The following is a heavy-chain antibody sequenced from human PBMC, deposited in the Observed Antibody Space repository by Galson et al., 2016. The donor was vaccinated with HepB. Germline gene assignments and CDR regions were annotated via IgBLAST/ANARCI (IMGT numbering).Heavy chain of an antibody. CDR3: ARDDLVSDCGGDCYAVHFDF. J-gene: IGHJ4*02. Sequence: SLRLSCAASGFSFSSYAMNWVRQAPGKGLEWIAYITRSADLIYYADSVKGRFIISRDNAKRSLYLQMHSLRDEDTAVYYCARDDLVSDCGGDCYAVHFDFCGQGTLCTVSS. CDR2: ITRSADLI. D-gene: IGHD2-21*02. V-gene: IGHV3-48*03. CDR1: GFSFSSYA.